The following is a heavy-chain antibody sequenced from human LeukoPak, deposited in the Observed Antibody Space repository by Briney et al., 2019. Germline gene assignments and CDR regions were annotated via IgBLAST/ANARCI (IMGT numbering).Heavy chain of an antibody. D-gene: IGHD2-21*01. CDR2: VYTSGTT. Sequence: SETLSLTCTVSGGSISSYDWTWIRQPAGKGLEWIGRVYTSGTTKYNPSLRGQVTMSVDTSTKQFSLNLSSVTAADTAVYYCVTTHVGGAVDLNVFDIWGQGTLVTVSS. CDR3: VTTHVGGAVDLNVFDI. J-gene: IGHJ3*02. V-gene: IGHV4-4*07. CDR1: GGSISSYD.